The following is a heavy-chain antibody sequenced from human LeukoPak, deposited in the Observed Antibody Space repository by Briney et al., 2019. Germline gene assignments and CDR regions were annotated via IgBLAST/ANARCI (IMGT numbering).Heavy chain of an antibody. CDR1: GGSISSGGYS. CDR2: IYYSGST. Sequence: PSETLSLTCAVSGGSISSGGYSWSWIRQHPGKGLEWIGYIYYSGSTYYNPSPKSRVTISVDTSKNQFSLKLSSVTAADTAVYYCARDSYGAYYFDYWGQGTLVTVSS. CDR3: ARDSYGAYYFDY. J-gene: IGHJ4*02. V-gene: IGHV4-31*11. D-gene: IGHD4-17*01.